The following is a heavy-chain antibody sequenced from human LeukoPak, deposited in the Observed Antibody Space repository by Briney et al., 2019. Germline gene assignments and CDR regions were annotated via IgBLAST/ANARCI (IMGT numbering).Heavy chain of an antibody. CDR1: GFTFSAYW. D-gene: IGHD6-6*01. J-gene: IGHJ4*02. V-gene: IGHV3-74*01. Sequence: GGSLRLSCAASGFTFSAYWMHWVRQVPGKGLVWVSRINNDGTATFFADSVKGRFTISRDNAKNSLYLQMNSLRAEDTAVYYCAREAAARGYFDYWGQGTLVTVSS. CDR2: INNDGTAT. CDR3: AREAAARGYFDY.